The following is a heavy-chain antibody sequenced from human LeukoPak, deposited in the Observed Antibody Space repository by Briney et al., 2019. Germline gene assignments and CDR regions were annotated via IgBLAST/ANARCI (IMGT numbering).Heavy chain of an antibody. D-gene: IGHD3-10*01. J-gene: IGHJ4*02. CDR2: IYSDGSST. CDR1: GFTFSSYW. CDR3: ARGGEGITY. Sequence: PGGSLRLSCAASGFTFSSYWMHWVRQTPGKGLVWVSRIYSDGSSTNYADSVKGRFTISRDNAKNTLYLQMNSLRAEDTAVYYCARGGEGITYWGQGTLVTVSS. V-gene: IGHV3-74*01.